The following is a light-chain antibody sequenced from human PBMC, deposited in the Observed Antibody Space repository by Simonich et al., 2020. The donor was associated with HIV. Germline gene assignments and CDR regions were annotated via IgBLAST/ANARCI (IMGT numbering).Light chain of an antibody. CDR2: GAS. V-gene: IGKV3-15*01. CDR3: QQYGSSPYT. CDR1: QSVSSN. J-gene: IGKJ2*01. Sequence: EIVMTQSPATLSVSPGERATLSFRAHQSVSSNLSWYQKKPGHAPKLLIYGASTRATGIPARVSGSGSGTDFTLTISRLEPEDFAVYYCQQYGSSPYTFGQGTKLEIK.